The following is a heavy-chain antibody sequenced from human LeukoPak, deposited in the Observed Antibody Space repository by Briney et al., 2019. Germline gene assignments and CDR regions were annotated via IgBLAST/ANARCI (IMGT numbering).Heavy chain of an antibody. CDR2: ISWNSGSI. V-gene: IGHV3-9*01. CDR1: GFTFDDYA. J-gene: IGHJ4*02. Sequence: GGSLRLSCAASGFTFDDYAMHWVRQAPGKGLEWVSGISWNSGSIGYAVSVKGRFTISRDNAKNTLYPQMNSLRAEDTAVYYCGRDDWGSLNYWGQGTLVTVSS. D-gene: IGHD7-27*01. CDR3: GRDDWGSLNY.